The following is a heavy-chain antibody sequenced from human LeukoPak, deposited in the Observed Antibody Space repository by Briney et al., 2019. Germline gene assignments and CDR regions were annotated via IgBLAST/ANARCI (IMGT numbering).Heavy chain of an antibody. CDR1: GGSISSSSYY. CDR3: ARGLGSVGYCSGGSCRGKWYYYYYYMDV. D-gene: IGHD2-15*01. CDR2: IYYSGST. Sequence: SETLSLTCTVSGGSISSSSYYWGWIRQPPGKGLEWIGSIYYSGSTYYNPSLRSRVTISVDTSKNQFSLKLSSVTAADTAVYYCARGLGSVGYCSGGSCRGKWYYYYYYMDVWGKGTTVTVSS. J-gene: IGHJ6*03. V-gene: IGHV4-39*07.